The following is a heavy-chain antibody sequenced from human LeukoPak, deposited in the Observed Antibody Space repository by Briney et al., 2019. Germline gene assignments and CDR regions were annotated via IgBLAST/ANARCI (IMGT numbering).Heavy chain of an antibody. V-gene: IGHV1-2*02. CDR1: GYTFTGYD. J-gene: IGHJ4*02. D-gene: IGHD4-17*01. Sequence: GASVKVSCKASGYTFTGYDMHWVRQAPGQGLEWMGWINPNSGGTNYAQKFQGRVTMTRDTYIRTAYMDLRRLRSDETAVYYCARGYGAYLPLFYWGPGNLVPVSS. CDR2: INPNSGGT. CDR3: ARGYGAYLPLFY.